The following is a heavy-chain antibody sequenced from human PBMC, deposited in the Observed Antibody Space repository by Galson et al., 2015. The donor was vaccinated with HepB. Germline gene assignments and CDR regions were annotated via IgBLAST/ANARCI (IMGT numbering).Heavy chain of an antibody. J-gene: IGHJ5*02. D-gene: IGHD3-16*01. CDR2: IRGDNADT. V-gene: IGHV3-21*01. CDR3: ARDWGISVSATWWFDP. CDR1: RFIFSRYN. Sequence: SLRLSCAASRFIFSRYNMNRVRQAPGKGLEWVASIRGDNADTFYADSVKGRFTISRDNAKNSLFLQMNSLRVEDTAIYYCARDWGISVSATWWFDPWGQGTLVTVSS.